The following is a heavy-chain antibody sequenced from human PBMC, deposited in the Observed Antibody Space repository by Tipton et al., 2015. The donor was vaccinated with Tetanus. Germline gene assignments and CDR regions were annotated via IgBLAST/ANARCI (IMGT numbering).Heavy chain of an antibody. CDR2: IIPIFGTA. CDR3: ARDGHLGYCSDGSCYSNYFDY. J-gene: IGHJ4*02. CDR1: GGTFSSYA. D-gene: IGHD2-15*01. Sequence: QLVQSGAEVKKPGSSVKVSCKASGGTFSSYAISWVRQAPGQGLEWMGGIIPIFGTANYAQKFQGRVTITADESTSTAYMELSSLRSEDTAVYYCARDGHLGYCSDGSCYSNYFDYWGQGTLVTVSS. V-gene: IGHV1-69*01.